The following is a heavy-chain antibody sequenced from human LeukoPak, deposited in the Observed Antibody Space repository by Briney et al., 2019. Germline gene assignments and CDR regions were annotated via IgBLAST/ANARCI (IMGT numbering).Heavy chain of an antibody. CDR1: EFTFSSYA. V-gene: IGHV3-23*01. Sequence: PGGSLRLSCAASEFTFSSYAMQWVRQAPGKGLEWVSTISGSGGSTYYADSVKGRFTISRDNSKNTLYLQMNSLRAEDTAVYYCAKERSGYCSGGTCFSVWFDPWGQGTLVTVSS. CDR3: AKERSGYCSGGTCFSVWFDP. D-gene: IGHD2-15*01. J-gene: IGHJ5*02. CDR2: ISGSGGST.